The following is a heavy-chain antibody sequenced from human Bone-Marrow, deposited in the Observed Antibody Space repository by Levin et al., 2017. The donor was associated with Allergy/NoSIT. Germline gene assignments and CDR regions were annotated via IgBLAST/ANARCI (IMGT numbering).Heavy chain of an antibody. J-gene: IGHJ6*03. CDR1: GFSFSHYG. Sequence: SCAASGFSFSHYGMHWVRQAPGKGLEWVALISHNGDKTYYADSVKGRFTISRDNPKNTLYLQMNSLSGEDSAVYYCAKVYSSSWFELYYMNVWGKGTTVTVSS. D-gene: IGHD6-13*01. V-gene: IGHV3-30*18. CDR2: ISHNGDKT. CDR3: AKVYSSSWFELYYMNV.